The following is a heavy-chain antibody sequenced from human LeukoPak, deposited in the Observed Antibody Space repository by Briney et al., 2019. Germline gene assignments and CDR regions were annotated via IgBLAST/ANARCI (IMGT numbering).Heavy chain of an antibody. CDR2: ISPNSGGT. V-gene: IGHV1-2*04. J-gene: IGHJ6*02. Sequence: GASVKVSCKASGYTFTGYYMHWVRQAPGQGLEWMGWISPNSGGTNYAQKFQGWVTMTRDTSISTAYMELSRLRSDDTAVYYCAREQGLDYYYYGMDVWGQGTTVTVSS. CDR3: AREQGLDYYYYGMDV. CDR1: GYTFTGYY.